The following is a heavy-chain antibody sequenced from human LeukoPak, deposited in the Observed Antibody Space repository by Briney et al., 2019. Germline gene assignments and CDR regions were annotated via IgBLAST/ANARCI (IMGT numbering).Heavy chain of an antibody. CDR3: ARSLGELSFPHFDY. Sequence: PSETLSLTCTVSGGSISSYYWSWIRQPAGKGLEWIGRIYTSGSTNYNPSLKSRVTMSVDTSKNQFSLKLSSVTAADTAVYYCARSLGELSFPHFDYWGQGTLVTVSS. J-gene: IGHJ4*02. CDR1: GGSISSYY. CDR2: IYTSGST. D-gene: IGHD3-16*02. V-gene: IGHV4-4*07.